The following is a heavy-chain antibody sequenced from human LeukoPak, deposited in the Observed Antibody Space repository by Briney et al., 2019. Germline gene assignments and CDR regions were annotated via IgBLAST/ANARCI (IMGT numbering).Heavy chain of an antibody. D-gene: IGHD2-2*01. CDR2: ISSSSSTI. Sequence: PGGSLRLSCAASGFTFSSYSMNWVRQAPGKGLEWVSYISSSSSTIYYADSVKGRFTISRDNSKNTLYLQMNSLRAEDTAVYYCAKDTKLVVPAANGPRSNYYYMDVWGKGTTVTVSS. CDR3: AKDTKLVVPAANGPRSNYYYMDV. J-gene: IGHJ6*03. V-gene: IGHV3-48*01. CDR1: GFTFSSYS.